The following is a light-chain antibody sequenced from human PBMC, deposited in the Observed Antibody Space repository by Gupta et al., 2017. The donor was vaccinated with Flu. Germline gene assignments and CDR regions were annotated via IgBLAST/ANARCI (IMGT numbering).Light chain of an antibody. V-gene: IGLV2-8*01. CDR3: TAYTGGNTLL. J-gene: IGLJ2*01. CDR1: STDVGDNNY. CDR2: EVN. Sequence: SVTISCTGSSTDVGDNNYVSCYHHTPATPPRLIIFEVNRRPSGAPGRFAASKADTTASPTVSGLRAEDDAYYFCTAYTGGNTLLFGGGTKLTVL.